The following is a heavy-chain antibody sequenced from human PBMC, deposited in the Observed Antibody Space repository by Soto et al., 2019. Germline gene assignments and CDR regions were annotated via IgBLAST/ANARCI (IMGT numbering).Heavy chain of an antibody. CDR3: ARPYGGNLYCDY. CDR1: GGSISSSSYY. V-gene: IGHV4-39*01. J-gene: IGHJ4*02. CDR2: IYYSGST. Sequence: QLQLQESGPGLVKPSETLSLTCTVSGGSISSSSYYWGWIRQPPGQGLEWIGSIYYSGSTYYNPSLKSRVTSSVDTSKNQCTLKLSSVTAADTPVYYCARPYGGNLYCDYWGQGTLFTVSS. D-gene: IGHD4-17*01.